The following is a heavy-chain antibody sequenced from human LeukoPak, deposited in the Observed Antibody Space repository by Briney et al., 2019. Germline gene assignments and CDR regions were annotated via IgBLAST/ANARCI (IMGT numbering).Heavy chain of an antibody. CDR2: IYYSGSI. Sequence: SETLSLTCTVSGASISSYYWSWIRQPPGKGLEWIGDIYYSGSIKYNPSLKSRVTMSVDTSKNQFSLKLSSVTAADTAIYYCAKGTAIANSPRGTPSGYGLDVWGQGTTVTVSS. J-gene: IGHJ6*02. CDR3: AKGTAIANSPRGTPSGYGLDV. CDR1: GASISSYY. D-gene: IGHD5-18*01. V-gene: IGHV4-59*01.